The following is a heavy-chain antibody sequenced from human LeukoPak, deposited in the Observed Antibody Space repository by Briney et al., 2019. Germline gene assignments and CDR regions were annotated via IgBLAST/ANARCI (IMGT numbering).Heavy chain of an antibody. D-gene: IGHD6-6*01. J-gene: IGHJ4*02. Sequence: ASETLSLTCTVSGYSISSGYYWGWIRQPPGKGLEWIGSIYHSGSTYYNPSLKSRVTISVDTSKNQFSLKLSSVTAADTAVYYCARDLGIAARPDYWGQGTLVTVSS. CDR3: ARDLGIAARPDY. V-gene: IGHV4-38-2*02. CDR2: IYHSGST. CDR1: GYSISSGYY.